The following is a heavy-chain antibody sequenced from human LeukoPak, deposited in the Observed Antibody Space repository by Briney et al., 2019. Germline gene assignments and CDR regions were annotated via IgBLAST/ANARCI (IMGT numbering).Heavy chain of an antibody. CDR1: GYTFTSYY. D-gene: IGHD1-26*01. Sequence: ASVKVSCKASGYTFTSYYMHWVRQAPGQGLEWMGIINPSGGSTSYAQKFQGRVTMTRDTSTSTVYMELSSLRSVDTAVYYCARVGATEYIDYWGQGTLVTVSS. CDR2: INPSGGST. J-gene: IGHJ4*02. CDR3: ARVGATEYIDY. V-gene: IGHV1-46*01.